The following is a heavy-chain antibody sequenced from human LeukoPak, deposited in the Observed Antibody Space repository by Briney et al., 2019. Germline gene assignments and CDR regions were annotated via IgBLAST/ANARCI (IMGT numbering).Heavy chain of an antibody. CDR3: AKAPVTTCSGAYCYPFDY. J-gene: IGHJ4*02. CDR2: ISVSGNT. CDR1: GFTFSSYA. Sequence: GGSLRLSCAASGFTFSSYAMHWVRRAPGKGLEWVSAISVSGNTYHADSVKGRFTISRDSSKNTLYLQMNRLRAEDAAVYYCAKAPVTTCSGAYCYPFDYWGQGTLVTVSS. D-gene: IGHD2-21*01. V-gene: IGHV3-23*01.